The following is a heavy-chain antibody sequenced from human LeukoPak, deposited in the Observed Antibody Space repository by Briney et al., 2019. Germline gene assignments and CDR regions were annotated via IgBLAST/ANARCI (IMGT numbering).Heavy chain of an antibody. CDR2: ISGSGGST. CDR1: GFTFSSYA. Sequence: GGSLRLSCAASGFTFSSYAMSWVRQAPGKGLEWVSAISGSGGSTYYADSVKGRFTISRDNSKNTLYLQMNSLRAEDTAVYYCAYFWLYGYFGYWGQGTLVTVSS. V-gene: IGHV3-23*01. D-gene: IGHD3-22*01. J-gene: IGHJ4*02. CDR3: AYFWLYGYFGY.